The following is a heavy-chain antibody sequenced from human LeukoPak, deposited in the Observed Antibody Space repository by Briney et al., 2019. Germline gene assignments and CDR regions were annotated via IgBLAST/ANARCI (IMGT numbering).Heavy chain of an antibody. J-gene: IGHJ6*02. CDR3: ARGYYGMGV. Sequence: SETLSLTCAVHGGSFSGYYWSWIRQPPGKGLEWIGEINHSGSTNYNPSLKSRVTISVDTSKNQFSLKLSSVTAADTAVYYCARGYYGMGVWGQGTTVTVSS. V-gene: IGHV4-34*01. CDR1: GGSFSGYY. CDR2: INHSGST.